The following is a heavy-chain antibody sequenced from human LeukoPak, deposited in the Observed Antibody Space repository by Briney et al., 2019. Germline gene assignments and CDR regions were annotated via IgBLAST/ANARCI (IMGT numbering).Heavy chain of an antibody. Sequence: GGSLRLSCAASGFTFSHYDIYWLRQAPGKGLEWVAFIRYDGSNKYYADSVKGRFTISRDNSKNTLYLQMNSLRAEDTAVYYCARDKGEWEERGSRSFFDIWGQGTMVTVSS. D-gene: IGHD1-26*01. V-gene: IGHV3-30*02. CDR3: ARDKGEWEERGSRSFFDI. CDR2: IRYDGSNK. J-gene: IGHJ3*02. CDR1: GFTFSHYD.